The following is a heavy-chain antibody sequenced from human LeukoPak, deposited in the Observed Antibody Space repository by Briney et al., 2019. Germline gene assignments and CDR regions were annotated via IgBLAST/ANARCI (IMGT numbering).Heavy chain of an antibody. CDR2: IRYDGSNK. J-gene: IGHJ4*02. CDR1: GFTFSSYG. D-gene: IGHD3-22*01. Sequence: HPGGSLRLSCAASGFTFSSYGMHWVRQAPGKGLEWVAFIRYDGSNKYYADSVKGRFTISRDNSKNTLYLQMNSLRAEDTAVYYCARDLYDSSGWGLDYWGQGTLVTVSS. CDR3: ARDLYDSSGWGLDY. V-gene: IGHV3-30*02.